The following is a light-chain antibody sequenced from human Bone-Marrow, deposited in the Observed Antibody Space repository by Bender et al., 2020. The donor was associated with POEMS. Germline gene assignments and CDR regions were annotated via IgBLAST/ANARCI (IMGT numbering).Light chain of an antibody. CDR3: TSYTSSDTLIL. V-gene: IGLV2-14*01. Sequence: QSALTQPASVSGSPGQSITISCTGTSSDVGDYNYVSWYQQHPGKAPKLMIYDVNNRPSGISNRFSGSKSGNTATLTISGLQAEDEAEYYCTSYTSSDTLILIGGGTKLTVL. CDR2: DVN. J-gene: IGLJ2*01. CDR1: SSDVGDYNY.